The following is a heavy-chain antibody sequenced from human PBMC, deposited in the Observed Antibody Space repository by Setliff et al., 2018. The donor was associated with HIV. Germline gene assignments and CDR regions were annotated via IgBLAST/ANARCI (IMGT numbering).Heavy chain of an antibody. CDR1: GYTFTSYY. V-gene: IGHV1-46*01. J-gene: IGHJ5*02. CDR2: INPSGGDT. Sequence: ASVKVSCKASGYTFTSYYMHWVRQAPRHGLEWTGIINPSGGDTEYAQKFQDRVTMTTDTSTSTVYMELSSLRSEDTAMYYCAKGQDGLRYNWFDPWGQGTLVTVSS. CDR3: AKGQDGLRYNWFDP.